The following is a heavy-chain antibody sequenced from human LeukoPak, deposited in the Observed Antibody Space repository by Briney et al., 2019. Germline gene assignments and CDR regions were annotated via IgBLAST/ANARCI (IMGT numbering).Heavy chain of an antibody. V-gene: IGHV3-33*01. CDR2: IWYDGSNK. Sequence: GRSLRLSCAASGFTFSSYGMHWVRQAPGKGLEWVALIWYDGSNKYYADSVKGRFTISRDNSKNTLYLQMNSLRAEDTAVYCYARALFNYDSSGLTYWGQGTLVTVSS. CDR3: ARALFNYDSSGLTY. D-gene: IGHD3-22*01. CDR1: GFTFSSYG. J-gene: IGHJ4*02.